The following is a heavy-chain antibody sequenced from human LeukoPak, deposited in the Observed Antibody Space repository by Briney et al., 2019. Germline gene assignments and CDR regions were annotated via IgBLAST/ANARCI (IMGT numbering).Heavy chain of an antibody. V-gene: IGHV4-61*02. D-gene: IGHD1-26*01. J-gene: IGHJ4*02. Sequence: SETLSLTCTVSGGSISSGSYYWSWIRQPAGKGLEWIGRIYTSGSTNYNPSLKSRVTISVDTSKNQFSLKLSSVTAADTAVYYCARPVKAIVGATIDYWGQGTLVTVSS. CDR3: ARPVKAIVGATIDY. CDR2: IYTSGST. CDR1: GGSISSGSYY.